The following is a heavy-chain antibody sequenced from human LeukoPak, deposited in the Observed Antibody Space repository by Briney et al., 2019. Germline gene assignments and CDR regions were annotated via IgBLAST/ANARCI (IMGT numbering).Heavy chain of an antibody. J-gene: IGHJ6*02. CDR2: TKNKANSYTT. V-gene: IGHV3-72*01. Sequence: GGSLRLSCAASGSTFSDHYMDWVRQAPGKGLEWVGRTKNKANSYTTEYAASVKGRFTISRDDSKNSLYLQMNSLKTEDTAVYYCARVRRYYGSGHQNSYYYYYGMDVWGQGTTVTVSS. CDR1: GSTFSDHY. CDR3: ARVRRYYGSGHQNSYYYYYGMDV. D-gene: IGHD3-10*01.